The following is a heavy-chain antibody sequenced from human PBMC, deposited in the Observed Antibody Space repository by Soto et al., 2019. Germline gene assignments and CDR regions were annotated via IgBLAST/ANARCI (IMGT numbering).Heavy chain of an antibody. D-gene: IGHD2-2*01. CDR3: ARGHPFFVVVPAANWFDP. V-gene: IGHV4-31*03. CDR1: GGSISSGGYY. CDR2: IYYSGST. Sequence: SETLSLTCTVSGGSISSGGYYWSWIRQHPGKGLEWIGYIYYSGSTYYNPSLKSRVTISVDTSKNQFSLKLSSVTAADTAVYYCARGHPFFVVVPAANWFDPWGQGTLVTVSS. J-gene: IGHJ5*02.